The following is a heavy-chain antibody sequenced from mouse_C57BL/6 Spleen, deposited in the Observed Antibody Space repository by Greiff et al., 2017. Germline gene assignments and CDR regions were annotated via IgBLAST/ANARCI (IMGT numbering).Heavy chain of an antibody. D-gene: IGHD1-1*01. CDR1: GFSLTSYG. J-gene: IGHJ2*01. CDR2: IWSGGST. Sequence: VKLVESGPGLVQPSQSLSITCTVSGFSLTSYGVHWVRQSPGKGLEWLGVIWSGGSTDSTAAFISRLSISKDNSKSQVFFKMNNLQADDTAIYYCARNYYGSSYFDYWGQGTTLTVSS. CDR3: ARNYYGSSYFDY. V-gene: IGHV2-2*01.